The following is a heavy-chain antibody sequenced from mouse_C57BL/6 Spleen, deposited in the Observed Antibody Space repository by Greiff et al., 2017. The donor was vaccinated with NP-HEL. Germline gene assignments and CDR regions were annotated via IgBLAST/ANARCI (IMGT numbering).Heavy chain of an antibody. CDR1: GYSITSGYY. Sequence: EVQLQQSGPGLVKPSQSLSLTCSVTGYSITSGYYWNWIRQFPGNKLEWMGYISYDGSNNYNPSLKNRISITRDTSKNQFFLKLNSVTTEDTATYYCARFGYDEGFAYWGQGTLVTVSA. J-gene: IGHJ3*01. CDR2: ISYDGSN. V-gene: IGHV3-6*01. D-gene: IGHD2-2*01. CDR3: ARFGYDEGFAY.